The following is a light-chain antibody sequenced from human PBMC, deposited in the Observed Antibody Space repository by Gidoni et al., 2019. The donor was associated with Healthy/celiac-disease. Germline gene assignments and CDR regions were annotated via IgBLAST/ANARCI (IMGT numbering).Light chain of an antibody. Sequence: DIQMTQFLSSLSASVGDRVTITCRASQSISSYLNWYQQKPGKAPKLLIYAASSLHSGVPSRFSGSGSGTGFTLTISSLQPEDFATYYCQQSYSTPSTFGQGTKLEIK. J-gene: IGKJ2*02. CDR1: QSISSY. CDR3: QQSYSTPST. V-gene: IGKV1-39*01. CDR2: AAS.